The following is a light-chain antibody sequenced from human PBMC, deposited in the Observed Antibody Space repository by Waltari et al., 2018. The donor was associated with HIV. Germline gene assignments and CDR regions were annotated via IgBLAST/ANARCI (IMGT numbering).Light chain of an antibody. CDR3: CSYTGSYTWV. CDR2: DVS. J-gene: IGLJ3*02. CDR1: SSDVGGYKF. V-gene: IGLV2-11*01. Sequence: QSALTQPRSVSGSPGQSVTISYTGTSSDVGGYKFVSWYQQHPGKAPKLVIYDVSKWPSGVPDRFSGSKSGNTASLTISGLQAEDEADYYCCSYTGSYTWVFGGGTELTVL.